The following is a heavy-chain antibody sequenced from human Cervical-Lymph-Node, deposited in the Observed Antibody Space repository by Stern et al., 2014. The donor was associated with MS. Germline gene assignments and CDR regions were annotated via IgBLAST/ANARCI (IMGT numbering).Heavy chain of an antibody. CDR3: ARGYYDSSGWYYYYYGMDV. V-gene: IGHV1-69*06. CDR2: IIPIFGTA. CDR1: GGTFSSYA. Sequence: QVHLVQSGAEVKKPGSSGKVSCKASGGTFSSYAISWVRQAPGQGLEWMGGIIPIFGTANYAQKSQGRVTITADKSTSTAYMELSSLRSEDTAVYYCARGYYDSSGWYYYYYGMDVWGQGTTVTVSS. D-gene: IGHD3-22*01. J-gene: IGHJ6*02.